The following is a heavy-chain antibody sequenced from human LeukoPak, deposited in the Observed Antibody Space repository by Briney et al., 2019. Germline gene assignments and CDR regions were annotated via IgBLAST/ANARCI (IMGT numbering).Heavy chain of an antibody. CDR3: ASQPRAVVAAHY. CDR1: GFTFGSYA. D-gene: IGHD2-15*01. CDR2: ISGSGGST. J-gene: IGHJ4*02. V-gene: IGHV3-23*01. Sequence: GGSLRLSCAASGFTFGSYAMSWVRQAPGKGLEWVSAISGSGGSTYYADSVKGRFTISRDNSKNTLYLQMNSLRAEDTAVYYCASQPRAVVAAHYWGQGTLVTVSS.